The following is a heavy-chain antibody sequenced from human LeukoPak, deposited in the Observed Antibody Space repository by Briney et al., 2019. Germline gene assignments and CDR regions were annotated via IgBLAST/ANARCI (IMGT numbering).Heavy chain of an antibody. CDR2: INHSGST. V-gene: IGHV4-34*01. J-gene: IGHJ5*02. CDR3: ARGKGYCSGGSCHNWLDP. CDR1: GVSFSGYY. D-gene: IGHD2-15*01. Sequence: PSETLSLTCAVYGVSFSGYYRSWISQPPGKGLEWIGEINHSGSTNYNPSLKSRVTISVDTSKNQFSLKLSSVTAADTAVYYCARGKGYCSGGSCHNWLDPWGQGTLVTVSS.